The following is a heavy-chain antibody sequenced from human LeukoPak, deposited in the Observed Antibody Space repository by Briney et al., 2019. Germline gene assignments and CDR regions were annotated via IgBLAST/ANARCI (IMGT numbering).Heavy chain of an antibody. CDR1: GFTVSSNY. D-gene: IGHD6-19*01. CDR2: IYSGGST. J-gene: IGHJ5*02. Sequence: GGSLRLSCAASGFTVSSNYMSWVRQAPGKGLEWVSVIYSGGSTYYADSVKGRFTISRDNSKNTLYLQMNSLRAEDTAVYYCAKGSLKQWLVLGPWGQGTLVTVSS. CDR3: AKGSLKQWLVLGP. V-gene: IGHV3-53*01.